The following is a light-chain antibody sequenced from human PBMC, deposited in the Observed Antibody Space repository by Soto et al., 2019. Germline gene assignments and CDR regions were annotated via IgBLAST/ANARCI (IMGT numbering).Light chain of an antibody. CDR3: QHYNNWDT. V-gene: IGKV4-1*01. J-gene: IGKJ2*01. CDR1: QSVLYSSNNKNY. CDR2: WAS. Sequence: DIVMTQSPDSLAVSLGERATINCKSSQSVLYSSNNKNYLAWYQQKPGQPPKLLIYWASTRESGVPDRFSGSGSGTDFTLTISSLQAEDFAVYFCQHYNNWDTLGQGTKVDIK.